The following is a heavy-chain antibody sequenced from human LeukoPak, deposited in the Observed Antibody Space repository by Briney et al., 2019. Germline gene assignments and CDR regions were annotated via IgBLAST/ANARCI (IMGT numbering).Heavy chain of an antibody. Sequence: SETLSLTCTVSGGSINTYYWNWIRQPPGKGLEWIGYIYYSGIANYNPSLKSRVTISVATSKNQFSRNLRSVTAADTAVYYCARSVYTSGWDGVTARNYYYYMDVWGKGTSVTVSS. J-gene: IGHJ6*03. CDR1: GGSINTYY. CDR2: IYYSGIA. CDR3: ARSVYTSGWDGVTARNYYYYMDV. D-gene: IGHD6-19*01. V-gene: IGHV4-59*01.